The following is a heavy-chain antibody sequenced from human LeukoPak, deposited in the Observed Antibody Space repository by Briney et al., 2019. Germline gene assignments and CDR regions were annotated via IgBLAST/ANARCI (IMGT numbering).Heavy chain of an antibody. CDR1: GFTFSSNG. D-gene: IGHD6-19*01. V-gene: IGHV3-64*01. J-gene: IGHJ3*02. CDR3: AKEIAVAGTGGFGYAFDI. CDR2: ISSNGGST. Sequence: GGSLRLSCAASGFTFSSNGMHWVRQAPGKGLEYVSAISSNGGSTYYANSVKGRFTISRDNSKNTLYLQMNSLRAEDTAVYYCAKEIAVAGTGGFGYAFDIWGQGTIVTVSS.